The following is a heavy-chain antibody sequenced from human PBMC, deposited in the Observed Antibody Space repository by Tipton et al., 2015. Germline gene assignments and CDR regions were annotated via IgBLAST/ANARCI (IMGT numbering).Heavy chain of an antibody. D-gene: IGHD3-22*01. CDR2: NLPLLGAK. CDR3: ARGGDSHGSIGQSDY. Sequence: QSGPEVKRPGSSLRVSCTASGAIFTNFAVAWVRQAPVQGLERVARNLPLLGAKEYALRFQGRVTITADKSTYITYMDLTGLRSDDTALYYCARGGDSHGSIGQSDYWGQGTLV. CDR1: GAIFTNFA. J-gene: IGHJ4*02. V-gene: IGHV1-69*06.